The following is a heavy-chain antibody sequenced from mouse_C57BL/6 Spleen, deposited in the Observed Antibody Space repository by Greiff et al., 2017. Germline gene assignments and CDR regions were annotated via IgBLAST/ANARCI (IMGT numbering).Heavy chain of an antibody. Sequence: VQLQQSGAELVKPGASVKLSCTASGFNIKDYYMHWVKQRTEQGLEWIGRIYPEDGETKYAPQFKGKDTLTADTSSNTAYLQLSSLKSEDTAVYYCARSSWAFYFDYWGQGTTLTVSA. J-gene: IGHJ2*01. CDR1: GFNIKDYY. D-gene: IGHD4-1*01. CDR2: IYPEDGET. V-gene: IGHV14-2*01. CDR3: ARSSWAFYFDY.